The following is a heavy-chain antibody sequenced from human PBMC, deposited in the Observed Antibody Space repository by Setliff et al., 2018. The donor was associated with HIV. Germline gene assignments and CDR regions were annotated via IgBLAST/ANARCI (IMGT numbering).Heavy chain of an antibody. CDR3: ARQGGYNSPLMV. D-gene: IGHD3-10*01. Sequence: LETLSLTCTVSGGSITSYYWNWIRQSPGKGLEWIGYIFDSGTTKYNPSVTSRVTISVDASKNQFFLQLISVTAADTAVYYCARQGGYNSPLMVWGQGKLVTVSS. CDR2: IFDSGTT. V-gene: IGHV4-59*08. J-gene: IGHJ4*02. CDR1: GGSITSYY.